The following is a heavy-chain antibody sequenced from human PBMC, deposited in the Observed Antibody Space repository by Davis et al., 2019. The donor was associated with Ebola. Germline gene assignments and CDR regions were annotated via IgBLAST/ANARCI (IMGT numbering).Heavy chain of an antibody. D-gene: IGHD3-22*01. J-gene: IGHJ6*04. V-gene: IGHV3-23*01. CDR3: VKDRSGGLGGYLFGMDV. Sequence: GESLKISCADSVITFSSYAMTWVRQAPGKGLEWVSAISGSGGNIYYADSVKGRFTISRDNAKNSLYLQMNSLRAEDTALYYCVKDRSGGLGGYLFGMDVWGKGTSVTVSS. CDR2: ISGSGGNI. CDR1: VITFSSYA.